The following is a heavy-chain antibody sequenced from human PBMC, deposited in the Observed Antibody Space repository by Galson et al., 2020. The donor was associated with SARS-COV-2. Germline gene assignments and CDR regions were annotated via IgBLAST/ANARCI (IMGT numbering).Heavy chain of an antibody. CDR2: ISSDSSNI. Sequence: GESLKISCAASGFTFSSYSMNWVRQAPGKGLEWVSIISSDSSNIYYADSVKGRFTISRDNGKNSLYLQMNRLRAEDTAVYYCARYFYDTSGPGYFQHWGQGTLVTVSS. CDR1: GFTFSSYS. CDR3: ARYFYDTSGPGYFQH. D-gene: IGHD3-22*01. V-gene: IGHV3-21*01. J-gene: IGHJ1*01.